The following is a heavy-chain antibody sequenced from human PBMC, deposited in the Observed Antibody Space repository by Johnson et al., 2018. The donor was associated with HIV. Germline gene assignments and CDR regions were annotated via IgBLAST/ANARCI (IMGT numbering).Heavy chain of an antibody. Sequence: VQLVESGGSVVRPGGSLRLSCVGSGFTFDDYDMTWVRQSPGKGLEWVSGINWNGGRTGYADSVKGRFTISRENAKNTLYLQMNSLRAEDTAVYYCAREKWELLSAFDIWGQGTMVTVSS. V-gene: IGHV3-20*04. J-gene: IGHJ3*02. CDR2: INWNGGRT. D-gene: IGHD1-26*01. CDR1: GFTFDDYD. CDR3: AREKWELLSAFDI.